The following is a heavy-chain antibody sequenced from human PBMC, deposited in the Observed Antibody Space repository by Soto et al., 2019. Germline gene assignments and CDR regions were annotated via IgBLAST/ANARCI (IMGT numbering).Heavy chain of an antibody. CDR3: ARAVYYDSSVIDY. J-gene: IGHJ4*02. Sequence: XESLTISRKGSGYSFTSYWISLVRQMPGKGLEWMGRIDPSDSYTNYSPSFQGHVTISADKSISTAHLQWSSLKASDTAMYYCARAVYYDSSVIDYWGQGTLVTVSS. CDR2: IDPSDSYT. CDR1: GYSFTSYW. V-gene: IGHV5-10-1*01. D-gene: IGHD3-22*01.